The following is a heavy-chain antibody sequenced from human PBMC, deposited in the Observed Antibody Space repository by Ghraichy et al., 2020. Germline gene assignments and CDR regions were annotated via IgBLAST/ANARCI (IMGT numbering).Heavy chain of an antibody. J-gene: IGHJ5*02. V-gene: IGHV4-34*01. CDR2: INHSGST. D-gene: IGHD6-6*01. CDR3: ARGCAITARPYWRWGWFDP. Sequence: SETLSLTCAVYGGSFSGYYWSWIHQPPGKGLEWIGEINHSGSTNYNPSLKSRVTISVDTSKNQFSLKLSSVTAADTAVYYCARGCAITARPYWRWGWFDPWGQGTLVTVSS. CDR1: GGSFSGYY.